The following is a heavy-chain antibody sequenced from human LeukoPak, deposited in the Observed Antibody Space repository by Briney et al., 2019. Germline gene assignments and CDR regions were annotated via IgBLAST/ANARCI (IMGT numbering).Heavy chain of an antibody. V-gene: IGHV3-30*03. Sequence: PGGSPRLSCAASGFRFNNYDIQWVRQAPGKGLEWVAIISYDETNEYYADSVKGRFTISRDKSTTTLYLQMNSMRTEDTSVYYCARPPPSFGMDVWGPGTTVTVTS. CDR1: GFRFNNYD. J-gene: IGHJ6*02. CDR3: ARPPPSFGMDV. D-gene: IGHD2-2*01. CDR2: ISYDETNE.